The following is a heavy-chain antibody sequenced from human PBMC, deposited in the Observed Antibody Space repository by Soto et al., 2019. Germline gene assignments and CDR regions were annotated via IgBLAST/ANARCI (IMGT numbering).Heavy chain of an antibody. J-gene: IGHJ2*01. Sequence: QVQLVQSGAEVKKPGASVKVSCKASGYTFTSYAMHWVRQAPGQRLEWMGWINAGNGNTKYSQKFQGRVTITRDTSAITAYMELSSLRSEDTAVYFCARGGSLYWYFDLWGRGTLVTFSS. V-gene: IGHV1-3*01. CDR2: INAGNGNT. CDR3: ARGGSLYWYFDL. D-gene: IGHD1-26*01. CDR1: GYTFTSYA.